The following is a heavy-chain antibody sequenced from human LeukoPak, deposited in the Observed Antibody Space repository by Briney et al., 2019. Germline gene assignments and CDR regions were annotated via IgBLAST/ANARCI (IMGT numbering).Heavy chain of an antibody. CDR2: ISAYNGNT. V-gene: IGHV1-18*01. J-gene: IGHJ4*02. Sequence: GASVKVSCKASGYTFTSYGISWVRQAPGQGLEWMGWISAYNGNTNYAQKLQGRVTMTTDTSTSTAYMELRSLRSDDTAVYYCARASTEGTAAAGTGSFDYWGQGTLVTVSS. D-gene: IGHD6-13*01. CDR1: GYTFTSYG. CDR3: ARASTEGTAAAGTGSFDY.